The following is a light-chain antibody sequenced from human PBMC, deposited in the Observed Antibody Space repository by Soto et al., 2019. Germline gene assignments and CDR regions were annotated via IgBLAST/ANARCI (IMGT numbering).Light chain of an antibody. V-gene: IGKV3-20*01. Sequence: ELVLTQSPGTLSLSPGERATVSCRASQTISRNYLVWYQKKPGQAPRLLIYGASTRATGSPDRFTGSGSGTDFTLTITRLEPEDFAVYYCQQYGGSVPRTFGQGTKVDIK. J-gene: IGKJ1*01. CDR2: GAS. CDR1: QTISRNY. CDR3: QQYGGSVPRT.